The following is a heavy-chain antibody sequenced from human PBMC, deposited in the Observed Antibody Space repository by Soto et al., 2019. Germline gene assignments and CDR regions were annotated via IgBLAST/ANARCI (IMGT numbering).Heavy chain of an antibody. CDR3: ARARYGDYAVDY. D-gene: IGHD4-17*01. CDR1: GGTFSSYT. V-gene: IGHV1-69*02. J-gene: IGHJ4*02. CDR2: IIPILGIA. Sequence: QVQLVQSGAEVKKPGSSVKVSCKASGGTFSSYTISWVRQAPGQGLEWMGRIIPILGIANYAQKFQGRVTITADKSTRTAYMELSSLRSEDTAVYSCARARYGDYAVDYWGQGTLVTVSS.